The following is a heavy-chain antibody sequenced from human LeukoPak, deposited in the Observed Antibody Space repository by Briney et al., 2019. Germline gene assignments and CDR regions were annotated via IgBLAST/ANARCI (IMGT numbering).Heavy chain of an antibody. J-gene: IGHJ4*02. CDR3: TGNHGGDRPIY. Sequence: GGSLRLSCVDSGFTFNNIWMTWVRQAPGKGLEWVGRIKSKTNGETTDYAAAVRDRFTISRDTSKQTLYLQMNSLRTEDTAVYYCTGNHGGDRPIYWGQGTLVTVSS. D-gene: IGHD4-23*01. CDR2: IKSKTNGETT. CDR1: GFTFNNIW. V-gene: IGHV3-15*01.